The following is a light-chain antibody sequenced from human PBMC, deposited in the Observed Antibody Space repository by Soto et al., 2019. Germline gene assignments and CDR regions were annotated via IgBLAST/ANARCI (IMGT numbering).Light chain of an antibody. CDR3: SSYTGSSAGV. CDR1: SSDVVGYNY. J-gene: IGLJ1*01. V-gene: IGLV2-14*01. Sequence: LTLASYMSGTPGAAITISSTGTSSDVVGYNYVSWYQQHPGKAPSLMIYDVSNRHSGVYNRFSGSKSGDTASLTISGLQAEDGADYYCSSYTGSSAGVFGTGTNDTVL. CDR2: DVS.